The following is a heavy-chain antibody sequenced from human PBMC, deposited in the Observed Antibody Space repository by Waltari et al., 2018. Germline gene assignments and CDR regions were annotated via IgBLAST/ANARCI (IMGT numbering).Heavy chain of an antibody. D-gene: IGHD3-16*02. CDR2: INPNSGGT. Sequence: VKLVQSGAEVKKPGASVKVSCKASGYNLTGEYMPRVRQTPGQGLEWMGWINPNSGGTNYAQKFQGRVTMTRDTSISTAYMELSRLRSDDTAVYYCARVGYYDYIWGSYLGAFDIWGQGTMVTVSS. V-gene: IGHV1-2*02. CDR1: GYNLTGEY. J-gene: IGHJ3*02. CDR3: ARVGYYDYIWGSYLGAFDI.